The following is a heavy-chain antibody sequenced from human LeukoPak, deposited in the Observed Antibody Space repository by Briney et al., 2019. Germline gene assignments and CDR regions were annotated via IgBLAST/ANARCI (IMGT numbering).Heavy chain of an antibody. V-gene: IGHV1-8*01. CDR2: MNPNSGNT. D-gene: IGHD6-19*01. CDR1: GYTFTSYD. J-gene: IGHJ3*02. Sequence: GASVKVSCKASGYTFTSYDINWVRQATGQGLEWMGWMNPNSGNTGYAQKFQGRVTMTRNTSISTAYMGLSSLRSEDTAVYYCARGSSGWRPDAFDIWGQGTMVTVSS. CDR3: ARGSSGWRPDAFDI.